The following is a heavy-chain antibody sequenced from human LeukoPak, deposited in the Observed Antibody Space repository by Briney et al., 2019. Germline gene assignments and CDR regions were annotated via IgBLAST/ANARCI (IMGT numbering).Heavy chain of an antibody. Sequence: GGSLRLSCAASGFTVSSNYMSWVRQAPGKGLEWVSVIYSGGSTYYADSVKGRFTISRDNSKNTLYLQMNSLRAEDTAVYYCARKAYSDSSGYSDYWGQGTLVTVSS. J-gene: IGHJ4*02. CDR2: IYSGGST. CDR3: ARKAYSDSSGYSDY. V-gene: IGHV3-53*01. CDR1: GFTVSSNY. D-gene: IGHD3-22*01.